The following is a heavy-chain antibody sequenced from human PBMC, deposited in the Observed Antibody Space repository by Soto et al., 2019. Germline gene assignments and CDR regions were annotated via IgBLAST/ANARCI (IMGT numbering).Heavy chain of an antibody. V-gene: IGHV1-18*01. J-gene: IGHJ6*02. CDR3: ATGYYYGSGRPTPGGMDV. CDR1: GYTFTNYD. Sequence: QVHLVQSGAEVKKPGASVKVSCKASGYTFTNYDIKGVRQGPGQELKWLGWISTYTGNTNYVQKLQGRVTMTTDMPTSTASMDLRSLRSTDTAVYYCATGYYYGSGRPTPGGMDVWGHGTTVTVSS. D-gene: IGHD3-10*01. CDR2: ISTYTGNT.